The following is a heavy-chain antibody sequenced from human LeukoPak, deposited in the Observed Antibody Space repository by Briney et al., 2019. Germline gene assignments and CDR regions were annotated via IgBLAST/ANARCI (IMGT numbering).Heavy chain of an antibody. V-gene: IGHV3-23*01. CDR1: GFTFSSYA. D-gene: IGHD6-13*01. Sequence: GGSLRLSCAASGFTFSSYAMSWFRQAPGKELQWVAGISGSGGSTYYADSVKGRFTISRDNSKNTLYLQMNSLRAADTAVYYCAKAGASSWYFDAFDIWGQGTMVTVSS. CDR2: ISGSGGST. CDR3: AKAGASSWYFDAFDI. J-gene: IGHJ3*02.